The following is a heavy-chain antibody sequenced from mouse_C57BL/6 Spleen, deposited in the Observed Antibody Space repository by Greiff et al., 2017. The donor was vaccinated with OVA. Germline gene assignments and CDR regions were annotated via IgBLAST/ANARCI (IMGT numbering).Heavy chain of an antibody. V-gene: IGHV1-78*01. Sequence: QVQLQQSDAELVKPGASVKISCKVSGYTFTDHTIHWMKQRPEQGLEWIGYIYPRDGSTKYNEKFKGKATLTADKSSSTAYMQLNSLTSEDSAVYFCARFLNDYPLYYAMDDWGQGTSVTVSS. CDR3: ARFLNDYPLYYAMDD. D-gene: IGHD2-4*01. CDR2: IYPRDGST. J-gene: IGHJ4*01. CDR1: GYTFTDHT.